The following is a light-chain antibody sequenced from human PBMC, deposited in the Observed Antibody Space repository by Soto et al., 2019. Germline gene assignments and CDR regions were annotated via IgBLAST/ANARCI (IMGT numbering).Light chain of an antibody. J-gene: IGLJ1*01. CDR1: SSDIGGYNF. CDR2: EVS. V-gene: IGLV2-14*01. Sequence: QPASVSGSPGQSIIISCTGTSSDIGGYNFVSWYQHHPGRAPKLMIYEVSNRPSGVSNRFSGSKSGDTASLTISGLQAEDEADYYCTSYRTTTTLLYVFGTGTKVTVL. CDR3: TSYRTTTTLLYV.